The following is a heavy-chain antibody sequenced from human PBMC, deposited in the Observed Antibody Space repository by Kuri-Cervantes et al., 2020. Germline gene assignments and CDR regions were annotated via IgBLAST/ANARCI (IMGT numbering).Heavy chain of an antibody. CDR1: GFTFDHYA. V-gene: IGHV3-9*01. J-gene: IGHJ4*02. CDR3: ASTTMVEINYFDY. D-gene: IGHD4/OR15-4a*01. CDR2: ISGNSASV. Sequence: GGSLRLSCATSGFTFDHYAMHWVRQVPGKGLEYVSGISGNSASVRYADSVKGRFTISRDNAKNSLYLQMNSLRAEDTAVYYCASTTMVEINYFDYWGQGTLVTVSS.